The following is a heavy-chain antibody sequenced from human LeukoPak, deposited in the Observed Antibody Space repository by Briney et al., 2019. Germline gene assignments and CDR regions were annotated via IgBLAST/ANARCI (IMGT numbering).Heavy chain of an antibody. V-gene: IGHV4-4*02. CDR2: INHSGST. Sequence: GSLRLSCAASGFRFSNYWMSWVHQPPGKGLEWIGEINHSGSTNYNPSLKSRVTISVDTSKNQFSLKLSSVTAADTAVYYCARDAAIKKSARPRVSYYYYMDVWGKGTTVTVSS. CDR1: GFRFSNYW. D-gene: IGHD6-6*01. CDR3: ARDAAIKKSARPRVSYYYYMDV. J-gene: IGHJ6*03.